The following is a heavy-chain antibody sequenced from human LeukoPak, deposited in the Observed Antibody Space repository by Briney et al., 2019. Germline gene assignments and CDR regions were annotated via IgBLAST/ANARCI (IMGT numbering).Heavy chain of an antibody. V-gene: IGHV1-2*02. CDR2: INPNSGGT. J-gene: IGHJ6*02. D-gene: IGHD1-1*01. CDR3: ASACPSLVRLSTTGTTRYGMDV. Sequence: GASVKVSCKASGYTFTGYYMHWVRQAPGQGLEWMGWINPNSGGTNYAQKFQGRVTMTRDTSISTAYMELSRLRSDDTAVYYCASACPSLVRLSTTGTTRYGMDVWGQGTTVTVSS. CDR1: GYTFTGYY.